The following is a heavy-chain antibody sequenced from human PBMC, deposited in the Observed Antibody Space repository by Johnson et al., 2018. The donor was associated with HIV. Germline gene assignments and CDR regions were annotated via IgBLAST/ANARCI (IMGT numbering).Heavy chain of an antibody. CDR3: ARVQGSYAPPLDAFDI. V-gene: IGHV3-30-3*01. D-gene: IGHD1-26*01. CDR1: GFTFSSYT. Sequence: QVQLVESGGGVVQPGRSLRLSCAASGFTFSSYTMHWVRQAPGKGLEWVAVISYDGSNKYYADSVNGRFNISRDNSKNTLYLQMNSLSAEDTAVYYCARVQGSYAPPLDAFDIWGQGTMVTVSS. J-gene: IGHJ3*02. CDR2: ISYDGSNK.